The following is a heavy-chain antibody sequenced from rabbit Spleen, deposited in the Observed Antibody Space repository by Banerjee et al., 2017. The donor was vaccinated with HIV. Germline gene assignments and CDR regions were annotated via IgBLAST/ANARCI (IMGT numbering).Heavy chain of an antibody. CDR2: IYTGSSGST. CDR1: GFSFSSLAY. J-gene: IGHJ3*01. CDR3: ARRDASTYYSYKL. V-gene: IGHV1S40*01. Sequence: QSLEESGGDLVKPGASLTLTCTVSGFSFSSLAYMCWVRQAPGKGLEWSACIYTGSSGSTYYASWAKGRFTISKTSSTTVTLQMTSLTAADTATYFCARRDASTYYSYKLWGQGTLVTVS. D-gene: IGHD4-1*01.